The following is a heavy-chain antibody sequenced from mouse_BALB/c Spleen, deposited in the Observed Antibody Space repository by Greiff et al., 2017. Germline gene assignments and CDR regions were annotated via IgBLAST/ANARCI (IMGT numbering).Heavy chain of an antibody. V-gene: IGHV5-4*02. Sequence: EVQLVESGGGLVKPGGSLKLSCAASGFTFSDYYMYWVRQTPEKRLEWVATISDGGSYTYYPDSVKGRFTISRDNAKNNLYLQMSSLKSEDTAMYYCARGGEYYYGSSWYFDVWGAGTTVTVSS. J-gene: IGHJ1*01. CDR2: ISDGGSYT. CDR3: ARGGEYYYGSSWYFDV. D-gene: IGHD1-1*01. CDR1: GFTFSDYY.